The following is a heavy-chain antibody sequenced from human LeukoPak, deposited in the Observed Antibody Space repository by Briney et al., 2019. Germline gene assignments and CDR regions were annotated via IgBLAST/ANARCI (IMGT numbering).Heavy chain of an antibody. D-gene: IGHD2-15*01. CDR2: ISWNSGSI. CDR3: AKDLGGYCSGGSCYSDAFDI. J-gene: IGHJ3*02. CDR1: GFTFDDYA. Sequence: GGSLRLSCAASGFTFDDYAMHWVRQAPGKGLEWVSDISWNSGSIGYADSVKGRFTISRDNAKNSLYLQMNSLRAEDTALYYCAKDLGGYCSGGSCYSDAFDIWGQGTMVTVSS. V-gene: IGHV3-9*01.